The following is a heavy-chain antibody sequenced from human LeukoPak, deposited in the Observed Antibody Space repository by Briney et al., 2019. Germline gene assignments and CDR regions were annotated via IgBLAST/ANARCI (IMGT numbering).Heavy chain of an antibody. J-gene: IGHJ4*02. CDR2: ISYTGST. V-gene: IGHV4-59*01. CDR1: GASIRSYY. CDR3: AKYGVGSTYFDY. Sequence: PSETLSLTCTVSGASIRSYYWSWIRQTPGKGLEWIGYISYTGSTDYNPSFKSRVTVSADSSKNDFSLKLTSVTAADTAVYYCAKYGVGSTYFDYWGQGILVTVSS. D-gene: IGHD2-8*01.